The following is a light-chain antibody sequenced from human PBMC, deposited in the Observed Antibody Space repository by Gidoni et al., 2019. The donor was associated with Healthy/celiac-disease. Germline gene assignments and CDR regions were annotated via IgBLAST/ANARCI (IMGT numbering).Light chain of an antibody. CDR1: QSVLYSSNNKNY. V-gene: IGKV4-1*01. J-gene: IGKJ4*01. CDR3: QQYYSTLT. Sequence: EIVMTQSPDSRAVSLGERATINCKSSQSVLYSSNNKNYLAWYQQKPGQPPKLLIYWASTRESGVPDRFSGSGSGTDFTLTISSLQAEDVAVYYCQQYYSTLTFXGXTKVEIK. CDR2: WAS.